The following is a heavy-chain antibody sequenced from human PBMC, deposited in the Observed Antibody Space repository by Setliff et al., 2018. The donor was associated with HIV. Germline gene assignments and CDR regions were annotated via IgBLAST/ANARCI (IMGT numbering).Heavy chain of an antibody. D-gene: IGHD3-22*01. Sequence: LRLFCAASGFTFNNYWMNWVRQVPGKGLVWVARISPDGRSTTHADAVKGRFTISRDNAKNTLYLHMNSLRAEDTSVYHCALVGGITVPPDALDIWGQGTMVTVSS. CDR1: GFTFNNYW. J-gene: IGHJ3*02. CDR3: ALVGGITVPPDALDI. CDR2: ISPDGRST. V-gene: IGHV3-74*01.